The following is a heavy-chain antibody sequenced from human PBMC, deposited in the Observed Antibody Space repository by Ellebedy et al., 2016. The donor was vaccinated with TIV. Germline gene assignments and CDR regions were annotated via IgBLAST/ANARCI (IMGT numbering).Heavy chain of an antibody. CDR2: TYYRSNWYD. Sequence: SQTLSLTCAISGDFVSSNNAAWNWIRQSPSRGLEWLGRTYYRSNWYDNYALSVQSRITINADTSKNQFSLHLNSVTPEDTAVYYCARDLRGFDSWGQGTPVTVSS. V-gene: IGHV6-1*01. D-gene: IGHD3-9*01. CDR1: GDFVSSNNAA. CDR3: ARDLRGFDS. J-gene: IGHJ4*02.